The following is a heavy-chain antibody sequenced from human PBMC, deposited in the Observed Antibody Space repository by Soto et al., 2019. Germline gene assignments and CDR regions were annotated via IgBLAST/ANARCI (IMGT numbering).Heavy chain of an antibody. J-gene: IGHJ4*02. V-gene: IGHV3-33*01. CDR2: IWYDGSNK. CDR1: GFTFSSYG. CDR3: ARDQDIVATIMDY. Sequence: QVQLVESGGGVVQPGRSLRLSCAASGFTFSSYGMHWVRQAPGKGLEWVAVIWYDGSNKYYADSVKGRFTISRDNSKNTLYLHMNRLRAEDTAVYYCARDQDIVATIMDYWGQGTLVTVSS. D-gene: IGHD5-12*01.